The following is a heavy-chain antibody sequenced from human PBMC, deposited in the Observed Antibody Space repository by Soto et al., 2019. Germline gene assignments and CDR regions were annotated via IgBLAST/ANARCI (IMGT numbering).Heavy chain of an antibody. Sequence: GGPLRLSCAASGFTFSNAWLNWVRQAPGKGLEWVGRIKSKTDGGSTDYAAPVKGRLTISREDPKNPLYLQMHSLKTGDTAVHYCTPPLTRTNVFVHWGQGTLVTVSS. J-gene: IGHJ4*02. CDR2: IKSKTDGGST. CDR1: GFTFSNAW. D-gene: IGHD1-20*01. CDR3: TPPLTRTNVFVH. V-gene: IGHV3-15*07.